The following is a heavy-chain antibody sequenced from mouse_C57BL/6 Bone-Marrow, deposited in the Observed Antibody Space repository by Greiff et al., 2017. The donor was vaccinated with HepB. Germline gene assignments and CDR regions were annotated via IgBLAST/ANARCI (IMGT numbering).Heavy chain of an antibody. CDR1: GYTFTSYW. CDR2: IDPSDSET. D-gene: IGHD1-1*01. V-gene: IGHV1-52*01. J-gene: IGHJ4*01. Sequence: QVQLQQPGAELVRPGSSVKLSCKASGYTFTSYWMHWVKQRPIQGLEWIGNIDPSDSETHYNQKFKDKATLTVDKSSSTAYMQLSSLTSEDSAVYHCARDGSSFPYAMDYWGQGTSVTVSS. CDR3: ARDGSSFPYAMDY.